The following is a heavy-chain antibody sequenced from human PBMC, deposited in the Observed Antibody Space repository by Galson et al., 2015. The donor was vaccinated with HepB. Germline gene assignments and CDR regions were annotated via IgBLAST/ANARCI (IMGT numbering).Heavy chain of an antibody. D-gene: IGHD6-19*01. V-gene: IGHV3-33*01. CDR2: IWDDGRQE. Sequence: SLRLSCATSGFPFSDYGMHWVRQAPGKGLEWLAVIWDDGRQEFHDASVEGRFTISRDNSKNMLLLQMEGLRVDDTAVYFCVRDSGLYGLDVWGQGTRVTVSS. CDR1: GFPFSDYG. CDR3: VRDSGLYGLDV. J-gene: IGHJ6*02.